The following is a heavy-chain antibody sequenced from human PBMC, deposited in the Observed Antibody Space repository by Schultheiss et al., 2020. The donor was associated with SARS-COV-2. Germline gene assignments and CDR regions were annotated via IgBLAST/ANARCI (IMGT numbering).Heavy chain of an antibody. J-gene: IGHJ4*02. CDR3: VTEARYYYDY. V-gene: IGHV3-30-3*01. CDR2: ISYDGSNK. Sequence: GGSLRLSCAASGFTFSSYAMHWVRQAPGKGLEWVAVISYDGSNKYYADSVKGRFTISRDNAKNSLYLQMNSLRAEDTAVYYCVTEARYYYDYWGQGTLVTVSS. CDR1: GFTFSSYA. D-gene: IGHD2-15*01.